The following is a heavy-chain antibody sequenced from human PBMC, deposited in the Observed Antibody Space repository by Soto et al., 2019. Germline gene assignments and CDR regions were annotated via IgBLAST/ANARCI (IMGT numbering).Heavy chain of an antibody. CDR3: TTDLNGGFDY. Sequence: GGSLRLSCAASGFGFSNAWMSWVRQAPGKGLEWVGRIKSETGGETTDYVAPVKGRFTISRDDSKNTLYLQMNSLKIEDTAVYYCTTDLNGGFDYWGRGTLVTVSS. CDR1: GFGFSNAW. CDR2: IKSETGGETT. D-gene: IGHD2-8*01. V-gene: IGHV3-15*01. J-gene: IGHJ4*02.